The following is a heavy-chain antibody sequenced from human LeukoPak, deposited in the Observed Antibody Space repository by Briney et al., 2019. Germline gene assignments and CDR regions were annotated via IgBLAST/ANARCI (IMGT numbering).Heavy chain of an antibody. Sequence: PGGSLRLSCKASGFTVSNNYMNWVRQAPWKGLEWVALIYSGGTTNYADSVKGRFTISRDNSKNTLYLQMTNVRVEDTAVYYCARDPPGIAASVSGGWGQGTLVTVSS. CDR2: IYSGGTT. J-gene: IGHJ4*02. V-gene: IGHV3-53*01. CDR1: GFTVSNNY. CDR3: ARDPPGIAASVSGG. D-gene: IGHD6-13*01.